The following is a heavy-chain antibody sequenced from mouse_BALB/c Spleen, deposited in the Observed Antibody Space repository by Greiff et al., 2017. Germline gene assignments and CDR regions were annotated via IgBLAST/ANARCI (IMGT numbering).Heavy chain of an antibody. CDR3: ARKYYGNSFDY. J-gene: IGHJ2*01. D-gene: IGHD2-1*01. CDR1: GYTFTSYW. CDR2: INPSTGYT. V-gene: IGHV1-7*01. Sequence: VQVVESGAELAKPGASVKMSCKASGYTFTSYWMHWVKQRPGQGLEWIGYINPSTGYTEYNQKFKDKATLTADKSSSTAYMQLSSLTSEDSAVYYCARKYYGNSFDYWGQGTTLTVSS.